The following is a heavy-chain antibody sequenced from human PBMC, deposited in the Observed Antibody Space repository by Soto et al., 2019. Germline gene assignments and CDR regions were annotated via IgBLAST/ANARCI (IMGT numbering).Heavy chain of an antibody. V-gene: IGHV3-30*18. Sequence: QVQLVESGGGVVQPGRSLRLSCAASGFTFSSYGMHWVRQAPGKGLEWVAVISYDGSNKYYADSVKGRFTISRDNSKNTLYLQMNSLRAEDTAVYYCAKDLSGYSFDYWGQGTLVTVSS. J-gene: IGHJ4*02. D-gene: IGHD3-22*01. CDR2: ISYDGSNK. CDR1: GFTFSSYG. CDR3: AKDLSGYSFDY.